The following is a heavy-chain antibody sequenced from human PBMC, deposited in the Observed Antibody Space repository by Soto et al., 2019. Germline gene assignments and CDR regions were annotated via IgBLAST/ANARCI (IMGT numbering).Heavy chain of an antibody. D-gene: IGHD6-13*01. Sequence: QVQLQESGPGLVKPSQTLSLTCTVSGGSISSGGYFWSWVRQHPGKGLEWMGNIYYSGRTYYNPSLKSRVTISVDTSKNKFSLKLSSVTAADTAVYYCARFAREENPKVGSWYYFDYWGQGTRVTVSS. V-gene: IGHV4-31*03. J-gene: IGHJ4*02. CDR2: IYYSGRT. CDR1: GGSISSGGYF. CDR3: ARFAREENPKVGSWYYFDY.